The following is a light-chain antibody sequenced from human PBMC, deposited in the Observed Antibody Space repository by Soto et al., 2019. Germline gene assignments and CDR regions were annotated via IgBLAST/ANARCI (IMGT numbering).Light chain of an antibody. CDR1: QGISSY. CDR2: DAS. V-gene: IGKV1-5*01. J-gene: IGKJ1*01. Sequence: DIQMTQSPSTLSASVGDRVTITCRASQGISSYLAWYQQKPGKAPKLLIYDASSLESGVSLRFSGSGSGTEFTLTISSLQPDDFATYYCQQYNSYSRTFGQGTKVDIK. CDR3: QQYNSYSRT.